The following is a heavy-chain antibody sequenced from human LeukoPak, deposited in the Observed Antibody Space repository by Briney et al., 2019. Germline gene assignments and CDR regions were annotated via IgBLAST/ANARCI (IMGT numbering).Heavy chain of an antibody. CDR1: GFTFTSYG. J-gene: IGHJ4*02. CDR3: AKDISKWERKGYFDY. Sequence: PGVSLRLSCAASGFTFTSYGMHWVRQAPGKGLEWVVVTWYDGSNKYYADSVKGRFTISRDNSKNTLYLQMNSLRAEDTAVYYCAKDISKWERKGYFDYWGQGTLVTVSS. D-gene: IGHD1-26*01. V-gene: IGHV3-30*02. CDR2: TWYDGSNK.